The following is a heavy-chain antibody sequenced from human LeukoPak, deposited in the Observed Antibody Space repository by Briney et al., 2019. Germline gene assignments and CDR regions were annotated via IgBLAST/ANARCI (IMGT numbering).Heavy chain of an antibody. J-gene: IGHJ5*02. D-gene: IGHD3-22*01. CDR1: GYTFRSYA. CDR2: ISNNGLNT. CDR3: VRENGPLYDKRSYYIGLECES. V-gene: IGHV3-30*04. Sequence: PGMSLRLSCVGSGYTFRSYAMHWVRQAPGKGLEWVALISNNGLNTYYADSVKGRFTISRDNSRNTLYLQMSSLTTEDAAVYYCVRENGPLYDKRSYYIGLECESWGQRTLVTVSS.